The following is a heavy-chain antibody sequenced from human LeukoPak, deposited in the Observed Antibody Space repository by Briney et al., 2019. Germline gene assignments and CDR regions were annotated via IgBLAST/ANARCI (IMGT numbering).Heavy chain of an antibody. D-gene: IGHD1-1*01. J-gene: IGHJ4*02. CDR1: GFTFSDYW. Sequence: GGSLRLSCTASGFTFSDYWMTWVRQAPGKGPEWVANINQNGGAKFYLDSVRGRFTISRNNPKNSMYLQMNDLRAEDTAIYYCARDVTWKLDYWGQGTLVTVSS. CDR3: ARDVTWKLDY. V-gene: IGHV3-7*01. CDR2: INQNGGAK.